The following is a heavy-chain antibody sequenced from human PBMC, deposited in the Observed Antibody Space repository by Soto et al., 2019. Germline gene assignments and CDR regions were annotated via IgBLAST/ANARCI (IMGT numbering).Heavy chain of an antibody. V-gene: IGHV3-9*01. CDR2: ISWNSNII. J-gene: IGHJ4*02. Sequence: EVQLVESGGGLVQPGRSLRLSCAASGFTFDDYAMYWVRRVPGKGLEWVSSISWNSNIICYADSVKGRFTISRDNAKNTLYLQMNSLRPEDTTLYYCAKGGPYGFCSSSRCYFDYWGQGTLVTVSS. D-gene: IGHD2-2*01. CDR1: GFTFDDYA. CDR3: AKGGPYGFCSSSRCYFDY.